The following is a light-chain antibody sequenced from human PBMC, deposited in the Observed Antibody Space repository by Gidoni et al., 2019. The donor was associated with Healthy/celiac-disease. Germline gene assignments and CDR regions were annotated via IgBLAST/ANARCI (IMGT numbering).Light chain of an antibody. Sequence: SYELTQPPSVSVSPGQTASITCSGDKLGDKYACWYQQKPGQSPVLVIYQDSKRPSGIPERFSGSNSGNTATLTISGTQAMDEADYYCQAWDSSTVLVFGGGTKLT. J-gene: IGLJ2*01. CDR1: KLGDKY. CDR2: QDS. CDR3: QAWDSSTVLV. V-gene: IGLV3-1*01.